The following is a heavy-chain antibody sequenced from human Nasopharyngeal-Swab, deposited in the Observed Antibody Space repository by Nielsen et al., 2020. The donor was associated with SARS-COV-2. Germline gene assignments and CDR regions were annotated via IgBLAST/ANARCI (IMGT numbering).Heavy chain of an antibody. CDR3: ARALRTFGGVIVNFDY. CDR2: IYYSGST. Sequence: LRLSCTVSGGSISSSSYYWSWIRQHPGKGLEWIGYIYYSGSTYYNPSLKSRVTISVDTSKNQFSLKLSSVTAADTAVYYCARALRTFGGVIVNFDYWGQGTLVTVSS. D-gene: IGHD3-16*02. CDR1: GGSISSSSYY. J-gene: IGHJ4*02. V-gene: IGHV4-31*02.